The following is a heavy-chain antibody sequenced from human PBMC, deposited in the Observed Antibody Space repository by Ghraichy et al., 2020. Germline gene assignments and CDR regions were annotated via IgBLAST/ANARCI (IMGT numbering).Heavy chain of an antibody. CDR3: ERIVPKGYCSSTSCYDDAFDI. Sequence: SETLSLTCTVSGGSISSYYWSWIRQPAGKGLEWIGRIYTSGSTNYNPSLKSRVTISVDTSKNQFSLKLSSVTAADTAVYYCERIVPKGYCSSTSCYDDAFDIWSQGTMVSVSS. J-gene: IGHJ3*02. CDR1: GGSISSYY. CDR2: IYTSGST. D-gene: IGHD2-2*01. V-gene: IGHV4-4*07.